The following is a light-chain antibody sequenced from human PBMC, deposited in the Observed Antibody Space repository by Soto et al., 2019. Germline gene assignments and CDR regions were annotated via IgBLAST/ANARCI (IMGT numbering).Light chain of an antibody. Sequence: DIPMTQSPSTLSASVGDRVTITCRASQSISSWLAWYQQKPGKAPKLLIYKASSLESGVPSRFSGSGSGTESTLTISSLQPDDFATYYCQQYNSYSWTFGQGTKVEIK. CDR2: KAS. CDR1: QSISSW. CDR3: QQYNSYSWT. V-gene: IGKV1-5*03. J-gene: IGKJ1*01.